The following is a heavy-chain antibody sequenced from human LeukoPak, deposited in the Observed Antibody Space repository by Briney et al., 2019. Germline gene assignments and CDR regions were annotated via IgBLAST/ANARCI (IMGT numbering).Heavy chain of an antibody. CDR2: IIPIFGTA. Sequence: GASVKVSCKASGGTFSSYAISWVRQAPGQGLEWMGGIIPIFGTANYAQKFQGRVTITTDESTSTAYMELSSLRSEDTAVYYCAIGSKPYYYYYYMDVWGKGTTVTVYS. J-gene: IGHJ6*03. CDR1: GGTFSSYA. CDR3: AIGSKPYYYYYYMDV. D-gene: IGHD6-13*01. V-gene: IGHV1-69*05.